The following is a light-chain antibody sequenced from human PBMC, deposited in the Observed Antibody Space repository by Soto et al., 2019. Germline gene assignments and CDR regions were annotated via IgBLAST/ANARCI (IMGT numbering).Light chain of an antibody. J-gene: IGLJ3*02. CDR3: ETWDRNTRV. CDR2: LEGSGSY. CDR1: SGHSSYI. Sequence: QLVLTQSSSASASLGSSVTLTCTLSSGHSSYIIAWHQQQPGKAPRYLMKLEGSGSYNKGSGVPDRCSGSSSGAYRYLTISNLQFEDEADYYCETWDRNTRVFGGGTKLTVL. V-gene: IGLV4-60*02.